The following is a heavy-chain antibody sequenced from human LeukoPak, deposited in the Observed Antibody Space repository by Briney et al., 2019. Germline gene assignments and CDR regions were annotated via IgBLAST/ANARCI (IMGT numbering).Heavy chain of an antibody. D-gene: IGHD3-10*01. Sequence: ASVKVSCKASGYTYTGYYMHWVRQAPGQGLEWMGWINPNSGGTNCAQKFQGRVTMTMDTSISTAYMELSRLRSDDTAVYYCARSISLLLWFGELLQFDYWGQGTLVTVSS. CDR2: INPNSGGT. CDR1: GYTYTGYY. J-gene: IGHJ4*02. CDR3: ARSISLLLWFGELLQFDY. V-gene: IGHV1-2*02.